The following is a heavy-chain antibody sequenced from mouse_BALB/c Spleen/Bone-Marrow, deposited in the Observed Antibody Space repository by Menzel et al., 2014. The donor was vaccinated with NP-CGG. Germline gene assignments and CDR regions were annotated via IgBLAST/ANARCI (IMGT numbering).Heavy chain of an antibody. Sequence: EVKVVESGGGLVQPGGSRKLSCAASGFTFSSFGMHWVRQAPEKGLEWVAYISSGSSTICYADTVMGRFTISRDNPKNTLFLQMTSLRSEDTAMFYCARSGSSSGYFDYWGQGTTLTVSS. J-gene: IGHJ2*01. CDR1: GFTFSSFG. D-gene: IGHD1-1*01. CDR3: ARSGSSSGYFDY. CDR2: ISSGSSTI. V-gene: IGHV5-17*02.